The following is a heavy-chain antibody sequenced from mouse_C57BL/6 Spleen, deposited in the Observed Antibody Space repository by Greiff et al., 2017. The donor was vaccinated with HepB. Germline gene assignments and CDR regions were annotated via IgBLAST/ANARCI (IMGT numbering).Heavy chain of an antibody. CDR2: ISYDGSN. CDR1: GYSITSGYY. V-gene: IGHV3-6*01. D-gene: IGHD1-1*01. CDR3: ARESSPYAMDY. Sequence: EVKLMESGPGLVEPSQSLSLTCSVTGYSITSGYYWNWIRQFPGNKLEWMGYISYDGSNNYNPSLKNRISITRDTSKNQFFLKLNSVTTEDTATYYCARESSPYAMDYWGQGTSVTVSS. J-gene: IGHJ4*01.